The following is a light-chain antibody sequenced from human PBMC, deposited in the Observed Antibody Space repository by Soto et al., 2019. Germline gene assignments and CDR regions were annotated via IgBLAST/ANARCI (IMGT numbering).Light chain of an antibody. J-gene: IGKJ1*01. CDR1: QSLVHSNGNTY. CDR2: KFS. CDR3: LQLTQFPRT. Sequence: DIVMTQTPLSSHVTLGQPASISCRSSQSLVHSNGNTYLTWLQQRPGQPPRLLIYKFSNRFSRVPESFSASGSGTDFTLTISRVEAEDVGVYYCLQLTQFPRTFGQGTKVEIK. V-gene: IGKV2-24*01.